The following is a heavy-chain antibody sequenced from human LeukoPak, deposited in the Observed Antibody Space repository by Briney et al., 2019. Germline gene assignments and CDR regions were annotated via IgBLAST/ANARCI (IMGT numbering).Heavy chain of an antibody. CDR3: ARDDSPLYGMGV. CDR2: IYYSGST. Sequence: SETLSLTCTVSGGSVSSGSYYWSWIRQPPGKGLEWIGYIYYSGSTNYNPSLKSRVTISVDTSKNQFSLKLSSVTAADTAVYYCARDDSPLYGMGVWGQGTTVTVSS. CDR1: GGSVSSGSYY. D-gene: IGHD2-15*01. V-gene: IGHV4-61*01. J-gene: IGHJ6*02.